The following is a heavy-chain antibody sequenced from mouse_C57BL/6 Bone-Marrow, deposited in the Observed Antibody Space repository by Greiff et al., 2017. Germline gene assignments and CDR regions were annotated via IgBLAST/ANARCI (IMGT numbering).Heavy chain of an antibody. Sequence: EVQLQQSGPELVKPGASVKISCKASGYSFTDYNMNWVKQSNGKSLEWIGVINPNYGTTSYNQKFKGKATLTVDQSSSTAYMQLNSLTSEDSAVYYCAAPITTVVAGPFDYWGQGTTLTVSS. V-gene: IGHV1-39*01. CDR2: INPNYGTT. CDR3: AAPITTVVAGPFDY. J-gene: IGHJ2*01. D-gene: IGHD1-1*01. CDR1: GYSFTDYN.